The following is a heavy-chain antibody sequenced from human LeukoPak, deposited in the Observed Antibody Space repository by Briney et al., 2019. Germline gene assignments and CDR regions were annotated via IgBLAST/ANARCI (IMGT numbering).Heavy chain of an antibody. CDR2: IIPLFGTA. Sequence: SVKVSCKSSGYTFTSYYIHWVRHAPGQGLEWMGGIIPLFGTANYAQKFQGRVTITADESTSTAYMELSSLRSEDTAVYYCARGDSSWNDAFDIWGQGTMVTVSS. CDR1: GYTFTSYY. D-gene: IGHD6-13*01. CDR3: ARGDSSWNDAFDI. V-gene: IGHV1-69*13. J-gene: IGHJ3*02.